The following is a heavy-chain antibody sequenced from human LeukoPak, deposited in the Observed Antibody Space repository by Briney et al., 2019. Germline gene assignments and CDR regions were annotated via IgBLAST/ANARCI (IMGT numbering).Heavy chain of an antibody. V-gene: IGHV1-24*01. CDR2: FDPEDGET. D-gene: IGHD1-20*01. Sequence: ASVKVSCKVSGYTLTELSMHWVRQAPGKGHEWMGGFDPEDGETIYAQKFQGRVTMTEDTSTDTAYMELSSLRSEDTAVYYCATFGITGTASDYWGQGTLVTVSS. CDR1: GYTLTELS. J-gene: IGHJ4*02. CDR3: ATFGITGTASDY.